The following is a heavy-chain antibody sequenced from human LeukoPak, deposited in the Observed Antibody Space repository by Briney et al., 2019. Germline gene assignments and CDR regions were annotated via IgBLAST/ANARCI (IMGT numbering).Heavy chain of an antibody. V-gene: IGHV5-51*01. J-gene: IGHJ5*02. CDR2: IYPGDSDT. Sequence: GESLKISCKGSGCSFTSYWIGWVRQMPGKGLEWMGIIYPGDSDTRYSPSFQGQVTISADKSISTAYLQWSSLKASDTAMYYCARHRTSDDYGDYVWFDPWGQGTLVTVSS. CDR1: GCSFTSYW. CDR3: ARHRTSDDYGDYVWFDP. D-gene: IGHD4-17*01.